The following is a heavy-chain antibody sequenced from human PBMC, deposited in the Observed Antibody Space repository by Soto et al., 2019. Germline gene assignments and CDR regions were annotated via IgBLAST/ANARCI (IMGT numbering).Heavy chain of an antibody. V-gene: IGHV4-30-2*01. CDR1: GGSISSGGYS. D-gene: IGHD2-15*01. CDR2: IYHSGST. CDR3: ARDPGWSGGSCYSNWFDP. J-gene: IGHJ5*02. Sequence: QLQLQESGSGLVKPSQTLSLTCAVSGGSISSGGYSWSWIRQPPGKGLEWIGYIYHSGSTYYNPSLKSRVTISVDRSKNQFSLKLSSVTAADTAVYYCARDPGWSGGSCYSNWFDPWGQGTLVTVSS.